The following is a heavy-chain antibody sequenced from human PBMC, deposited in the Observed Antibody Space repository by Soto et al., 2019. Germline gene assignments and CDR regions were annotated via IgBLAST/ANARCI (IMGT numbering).Heavy chain of an antibody. CDR2: IYYSGST. Sequence: SETLSLTCTVSGGSISSGGYYWSWIRQHPGKGLEWIGYIYYSGSTYYNPSLKSRVTISVDTSKNQFSLKLSSVTTADTAVYYCGSLSGGRINYWGQGTLVTVSS. D-gene: IGHD6-19*01. V-gene: IGHV4-31*03. CDR3: GSLSGGRINY. CDR1: GGSISSGGYY. J-gene: IGHJ4*02.